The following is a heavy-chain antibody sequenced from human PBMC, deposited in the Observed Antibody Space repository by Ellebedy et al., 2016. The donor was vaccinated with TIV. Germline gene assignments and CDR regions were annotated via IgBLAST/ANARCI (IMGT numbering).Heavy chain of an antibody. CDR3: ASQEWFFLNLPVGTIDY. D-gene: IGHD3-22*01. CDR1: GFTFTTYA. CDR2: ISYDGSNK. Sequence: PGGSLRLSCAASGFTFTTYAMYWVRQSPGKGLEWVAVISYDGSNKYYADSVKGRFTISRDNSKNTLFLQMNSLRAEDTALYYCASQEWFFLNLPVGTIDYWGQGTLVTVSS. J-gene: IGHJ4*02. V-gene: IGHV3-30-3*01.